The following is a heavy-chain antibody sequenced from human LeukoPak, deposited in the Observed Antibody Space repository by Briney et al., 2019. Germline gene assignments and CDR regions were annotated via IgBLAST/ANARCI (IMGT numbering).Heavy chain of an antibody. CDR1: GGTFSSYA. Sequence: SVKVSCKASGGTFSSYAISWVRQAPGQGLEWMGGIIPIFGTANYAQKFQGRVTITADKSTSTAYMELSSLRSEDTAVYSCARDPLSLGGASQGGWFDPWGQGTLVTVSS. J-gene: IGHJ5*02. D-gene: IGHD1-26*01. V-gene: IGHV1-69*06. CDR2: IIPIFGTA. CDR3: ARDPLSLGGASQGGWFDP.